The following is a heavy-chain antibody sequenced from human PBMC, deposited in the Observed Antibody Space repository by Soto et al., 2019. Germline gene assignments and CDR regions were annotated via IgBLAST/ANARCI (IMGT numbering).Heavy chain of an antibody. V-gene: IGHV3-30-3*01. D-gene: IGHD2-2*02. CDR3: ARDRLDVVVPAAILAY. CDR1: GFTFSSYA. CDR2: ISYDGSNK. Sequence: QVQLVESGGGVVQPGRSLRLSCAASGFTFSSYAMHWVRQAPGKGLEWVAVISYDGSNKYYADSVKGRFTISRDNSKNTLYLQMNGLRAEDTAVYYCARDRLDVVVPAAILAYWGQGTLFTVAS. J-gene: IGHJ4*02.